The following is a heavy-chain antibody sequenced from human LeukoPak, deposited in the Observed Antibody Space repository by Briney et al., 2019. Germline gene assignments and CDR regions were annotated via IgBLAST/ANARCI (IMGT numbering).Heavy chain of an antibody. Sequence: PGGSLRLSCEASGFTFGNYWMTWVRQAPGKGLEWVSVICSGGSTYYAGSVKGRFTISGDNSKNTLYLQMNSLRAEDTAVYYCARVRYSGYDYNAFDIWGQGTMVTVSS. D-gene: IGHD5-12*01. CDR3: ARVRYSGYDYNAFDI. J-gene: IGHJ3*02. V-gene: IGHV3-53*01. CDR1: GFTFGNYW. CDR2: ICSGGST.